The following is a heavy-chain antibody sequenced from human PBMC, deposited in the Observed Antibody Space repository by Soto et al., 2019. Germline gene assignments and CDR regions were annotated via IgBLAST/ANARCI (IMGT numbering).Heavy chain of an antibody. V-gene: IGHV3-21*01. Sequence: EVHLVESGGGLVKLGGSWGLSCAVSGLPFSSCTMNWVRRPPGKGLGWVSSISPSTSPIYYPDSVKGRFPFSRDNAKNSLFLQMNSLRAEDTAVYYCSGCSGGACHQNYGMDVWGQGTTVTVSS. CDR1: GLPFSSCT. CDR2: ISPSTSPI. CDR3: SGCSGGACHQNYGMDV. D-gene: IGHD2-15*01. J-gene: IGHJ6*02.